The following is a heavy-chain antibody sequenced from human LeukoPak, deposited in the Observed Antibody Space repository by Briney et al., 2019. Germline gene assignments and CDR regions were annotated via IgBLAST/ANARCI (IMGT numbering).Heavy chain of an antibody. Sequence: ASVKVSCKASGYTFTSYGISWVRQAPGQGLEWMGWVSAYNGNTNYAQKLQGRVTMTTDTSTSTAYMELRRLRSDDTAVYYCARTEDIVVVPAAPNFDYWGQGTLVTVSS. CDR1: GYTFTSYG. CDR2: VSAYNGNT. D-gene: IGHD2-2*01. J-gene: IGHJ4*02. CDR3: ARTEDIVVVPAAPNFDY. V-gene: IGHV1-18*01.